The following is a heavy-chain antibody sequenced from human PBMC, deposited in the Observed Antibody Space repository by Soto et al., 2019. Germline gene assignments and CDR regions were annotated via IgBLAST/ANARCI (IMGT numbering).Heavy chain of an antibody. J-gene: IGHJ4*02. Sequence: SETLSLTCSVSGGSISGYYWSWIRQPPGKGLEWIGYIYYSGSTNYNPSLKSRVTISLDTSKNQFSLKLSSVTAADTAVYYCARHVPTYPFDYWGQGILVTVSS. D-gene: IGHD2-2*01. V-gene: IGHV4-59*08. CDR3: ARHVPTYPFDY. CDR1: GGSISGYY. CDR2: IYYSGST.